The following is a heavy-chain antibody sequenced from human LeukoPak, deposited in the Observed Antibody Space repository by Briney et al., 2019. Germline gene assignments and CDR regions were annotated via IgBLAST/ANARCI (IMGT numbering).Heavy chain of an antibody. V-gene: IGHV1-18*01. D-gene: IGHD1-26*01. J-gene: IGHJ4*02. CDR2: INTYKGDT. CDR1: GYVFINYV. CDR3: ARGGKGAEPY. Sequence: ASVQVSCKPSGYVFINYVIARVRPAPGQEVEWMEWINTYKGDTTLAPKPQGRVTMTANTPTRPAHLELGSLRSDDPAVYYCARGGKGAEPYWGQGTQVTVSA.